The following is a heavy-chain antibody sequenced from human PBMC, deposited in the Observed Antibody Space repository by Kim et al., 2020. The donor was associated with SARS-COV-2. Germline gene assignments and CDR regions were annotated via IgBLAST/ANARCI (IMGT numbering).Heavy chain of an antibody. J-gene: IGHJ1*01. CDR2: IYYSGST. D-gene: IGHD6-13*01. CDR1: GGSISSYY. Sequence: SETLSLTCTVSGGSISSYYWTWIRQPPGKGLEWIGYIYYSGSTNYNPSLKSRVTILLDTSKSQLSLKLSSVTAADTAVYYCARGYSSSPTLLQHWGQGTLVTVSS. V-gene: IGHV4-59*01. CDR3: ARGYSSSPTLLQH.